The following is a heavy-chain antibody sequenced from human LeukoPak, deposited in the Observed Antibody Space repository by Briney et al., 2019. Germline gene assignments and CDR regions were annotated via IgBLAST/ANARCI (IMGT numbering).Heavy chain of an antibody. J-gene: IGHJ4*02. CDR3: AKDRPNYYDTSGHYYRRNGDC. V-gene: IGHV3-23*01. D-gene: IGHD3-22*01. CDR1: GFTFSIYA. Sequence: PGGSLRLSCAASGFTFSIYAMSWVRQAPGKGLEWVSSMTSSGAGTYYPDSVKGRFTISRDNSENTLYLQMNSLRAEDTAVYYCAKDRPNYYDTSGHYYRRNGDCWGQGTLVTVS. CDR2: MTSSGAGT.